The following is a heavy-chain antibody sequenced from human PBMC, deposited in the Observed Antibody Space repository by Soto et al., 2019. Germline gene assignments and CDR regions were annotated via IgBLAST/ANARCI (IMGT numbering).Heavy chain of an antibody. V-gene: IGHV2-5*02. CDR3: AHRLASPYYYDSRGSSFDY. Sequence: ESGPTLVNPTQTLTLTCTFSAFSLSTSGVGVGWIRQPPGKALEWLTLIYWDDDKRYSPSLKSRLTITKDTSKNQVVLTMTNMDPVDTATYYCAHRLASPYYYDSRGSSFDYWGQGTLVTVSS. D-gene: IGHD3-22*01. J-gene: IGHJ4*02. CDR2: IYWDDDK. CDR1: AFSLSTSGVG.